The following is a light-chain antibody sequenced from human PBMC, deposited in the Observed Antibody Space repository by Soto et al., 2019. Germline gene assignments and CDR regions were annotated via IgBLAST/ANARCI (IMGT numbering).Light chain of an antibody. Sequence: EIVMTQSPASLSVSPGVRATLSCRASQSVASNLAWYQQKPGQAPRLLIYGASTRTTGIPATFSGSGSGTEFKLTISSLQSDDSAVYYCQEYLSWPEYTFDRRIKVDIK. J-gene: IGKJ3*01. CDR2: GAS. V-gene: IGKV3-15*01. CDR1: QSVASN. CDR3: QEYLSWPEYT.